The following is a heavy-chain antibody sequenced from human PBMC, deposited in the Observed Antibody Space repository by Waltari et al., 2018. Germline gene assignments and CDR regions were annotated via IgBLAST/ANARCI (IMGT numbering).Heavy chain of an antibody. CDR1: GGSISSYY. J-gene: IGHJ4*02. CDR3: AGTVIAAAGKKTDY. V-gene: IGHV4-59*01. Sequence: QVQLQESGPGLVKPSETLSLTCTVSGGSISSYYWSWIRQPPGKGLEWIGYIYYSGSTNYNPSLKSRVTISVDTSKNQFSLKLSSVTAADTAVYYCAGTVIAAAGKKTDYWGQETLVTVSS. D-gene: IGHD6-13*01. CDR2: IYYSGST.